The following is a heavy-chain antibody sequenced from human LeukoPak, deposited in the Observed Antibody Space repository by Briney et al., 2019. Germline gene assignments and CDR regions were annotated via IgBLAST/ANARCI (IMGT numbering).Heavy chain of an antibody. CDR2: IYYSGST. V-gene: IGHV4-61*01. D-gene: IGHD3-22*01. J-gene: IGHJ4*02. Sequence: SETLSLTCTVSGGSVSSGSYYWSWIRQPPGKGLEWIGYIYYSGSTNYNPSLKSRVTISVDTSKNQFSLKLSSVTAADTAVYYCARRVAVNPRYYFDYWGQGTLVTVSS. CDR1: GGSVSSGSYY. CDR3: ARRVAVNPRYYFDY.